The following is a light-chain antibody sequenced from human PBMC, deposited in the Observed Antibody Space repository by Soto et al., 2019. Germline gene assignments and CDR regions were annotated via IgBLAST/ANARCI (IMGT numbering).Light chain of an antibody. CDR2: DAA. V-gene: IGKV3-11*01. J-gene: IGKJ1*01. CDR1: QSVSSY. CDR3: QQRNSWPWT. Sequence: EIVLTQSPATLSLSPGERATLSCRASQSVSSYLAWYQHKPGQAPRLLIYDAANMATGIPARIGGSGSGTEFTLTISSLQPEDFAIYYCQQRNSWPWTFGQGTKVEIK.